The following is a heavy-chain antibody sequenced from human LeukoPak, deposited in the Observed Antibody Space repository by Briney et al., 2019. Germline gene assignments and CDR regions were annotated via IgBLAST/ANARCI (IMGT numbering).Heavy chain of an antibody. Sequence: SQTLSLTWAISGASVSSNSAAWNWLRQSPSRGLEWLGRTYYRSKWYNDYAVSVKIRITINPDTSKNQFSLQLNSVTPEDTAVYYCARADIVVVVAATYYYGMDVWGQGTTVTVSS. D-gene: IGHD2-15*01. CDR3: ARADIVVVVAATYYYGMDV. V-gene: IGHV6-1*01. J-gene: IGHJ6*02. CDR1: GASVSSNSAA. CDR2: TYYRSKWYN.